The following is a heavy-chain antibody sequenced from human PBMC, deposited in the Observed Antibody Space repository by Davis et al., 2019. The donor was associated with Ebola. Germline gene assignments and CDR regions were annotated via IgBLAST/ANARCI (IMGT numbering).Heavy chain of an antibody. CDR1: GGSISSYY. J-gene: IGHJ4*02. CDR2: IYTSGST. V-gene: IGHV4-4*07. Sequence: PSETLSLTCTVSGGSISSYYWSWIRQPAGKGLEWIGRIYTSGSTNYNPSLKSRVTISVDTSKNQFSLKLSSVTAADTAVYYCARGRSYYDFWSGYIGFDYWGQGTLVTVSS. D-gene: IGHD3-3*01. CDR3: ARGRSYYDFWSGYIGFDY.